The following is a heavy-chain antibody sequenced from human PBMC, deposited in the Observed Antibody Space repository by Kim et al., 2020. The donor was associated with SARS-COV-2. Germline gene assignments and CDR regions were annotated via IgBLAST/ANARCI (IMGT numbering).Heavy chain of an antibody. CDR1: GFTFSNAW. J-gene: IGHJ6*02. D-gene: IGHD2-21*01. V-gene: IGHV3-15*01. Sequence: GGSLRLSCAASGFTFSNAWMSWVRQAPGKGLEWVGRIKSKTDGGTTDYAAPVKGRFTISRDDSKNTLYLQMNSLKTEDTAVYYCTTDSLWWPDYYGMDVWGQGTTVTVSS. CDR3: TTDSLWWPDYYGMDV. CDR2: IKSKTDGGTT.